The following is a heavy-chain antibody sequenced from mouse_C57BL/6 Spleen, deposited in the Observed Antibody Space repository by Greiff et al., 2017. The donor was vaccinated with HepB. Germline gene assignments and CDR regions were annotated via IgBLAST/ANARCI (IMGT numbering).Heavy chain of an antibody. V-gene: IGHV1-39*01. J-gene: IGHJ1*03. CDR3: ARRDGNYEDFDV. D-gene: IGHD2-1*01. Sequence: EVKLMESGPELVKPGASVKISCKASGYSFTDYNMNWVKQSNGKSLEWIGVINPNYGTTSYNQKFKGKAKLTVDQSSSTAYMQLNSRTSEDSAVYYCARRDGNYEDFDVWGTGTTVTVSS. CDR2: INPNYGTT. CDR1: GYSFTDYN.